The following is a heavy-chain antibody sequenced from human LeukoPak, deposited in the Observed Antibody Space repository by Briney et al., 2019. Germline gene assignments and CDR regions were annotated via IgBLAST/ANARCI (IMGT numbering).Heavy chain of an antibody. J-gene: IGHJ3*02. CDR3: ARVLFTEEDAFDI. CDR1: GDSISYHY. Sequence: SETLSLTCTVSGDSISYHYWSWIRQPAGKGLEWIGRIYSSASANYNPSLKSRVTISLDKSKNQFSLNLTSVTAADTAVYYCARVLFTEEDAFDIWGQGTMVTVSS. CDR2: IYSSASA. V-gene: IGHV4-4*07.